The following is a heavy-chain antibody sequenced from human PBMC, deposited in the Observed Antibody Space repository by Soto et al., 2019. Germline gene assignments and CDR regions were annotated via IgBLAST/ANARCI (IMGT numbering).Heavy chain of an antibody. CDR1: GFTFSSYA. V-gene: IGHV3-23*01. CDR3: ARETSSVVASPIDY. J-gene: IGHJ4*02. Sequence: GGSLRLSCAASGFTFSSYAMSWVRQAPGKGLEWVSAISGSGGSTYYADSVKGRFTISRDNSKNTLYLQMNSLRAEDTAMYYCARETSSVVASPIDYWGQGTLVTVSS. CDR2: ISGSGGST. D-gene: IGHD2-15*01.